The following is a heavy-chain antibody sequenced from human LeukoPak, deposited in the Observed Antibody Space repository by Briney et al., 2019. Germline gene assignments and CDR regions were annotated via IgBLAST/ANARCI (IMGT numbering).Heavy chain of an antibody. CDR3: ARGEIGGNFDP. J-gene: IGHJ5*02. CDR1: GYTFTSYT. V-gene: IGHV1-3*01. Sequence: ASVKVSCKDSGYTFTSYTIHWVRQAPGQRLEWMGWINAGNGNTKYSQKFQGRVTITRDTSASTAYMELSSLRSEDTAVYYCARGEIGGNFDPWGQGTLVTVSS. CDR2: INAGNGNT. D-gene: IGHD4-23*01.